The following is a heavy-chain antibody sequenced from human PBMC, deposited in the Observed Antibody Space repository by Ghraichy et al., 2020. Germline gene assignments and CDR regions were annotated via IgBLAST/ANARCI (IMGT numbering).Heavy chain of an antibody. CDR1: GGSISSYY. V-gene: IGHV4-59*08. CDR3: ARLRSTLGYCSGGSCYSFDFDI. D-gene: IGHD2-15*01. J-gene: IGHJ3*02. CDR2: SHYGGST. Sequence: SETLSLTCTVSGGSISSYYWSWIRQPPGKGLEWIGYSHYGGSTNYNPSLKSRITIALDTSKTQFSLKLSSVTAADTALYYCARLRSTLGYCSGGSCYSFDFDIWGQGTMVTVSS.